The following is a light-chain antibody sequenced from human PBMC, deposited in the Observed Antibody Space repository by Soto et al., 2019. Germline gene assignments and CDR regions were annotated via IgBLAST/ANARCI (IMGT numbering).Light chain of an antibody. V-gene: IGKV3-20*01. CDR3: QQYGSSPTWT. CDR2: GAS. Sequence: SVLTQSPGTLSLSPGERATLSCRASQSVSSNYLAWYQQKPGQAPRLLIYGASTRATGIPDRFSGSGSGTDFTLTISSLEPDDSAVYYCQQYGSSPTWTFGQGTKVEIK. CDR1: QSVSSNY. J-gene: IGKJ1*01.